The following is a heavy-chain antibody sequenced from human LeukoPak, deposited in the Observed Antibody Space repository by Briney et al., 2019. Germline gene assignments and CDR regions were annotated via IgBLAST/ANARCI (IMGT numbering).Heavy chain of an antibody. CDR3: ARGGFGEFKIWGSVDY. D-gene: IGHD3-10*01. V-gene: IGHV1-69*06. J-gene: IGHJ4*02. CDR1: GGTFSSYA. Sequence: SVKVSCKDSGGTFSSYAISWVRQAPGQGLEWMGGIIPIFGTANYAQKFQGRVTITADKSTSTAYMELSSLRSEDTAVYYCARGGFGEFKIWGSVDYWGQGTLVTVSS. CDR2: IIPIFGTA.